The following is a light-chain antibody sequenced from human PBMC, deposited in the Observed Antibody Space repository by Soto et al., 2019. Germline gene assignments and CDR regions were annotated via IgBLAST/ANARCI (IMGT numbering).Light chain of an antibody. V-gene: IGKV3-15*01. Sequence: EIVLTQSPATLSLSPGERATLSCRASQSVSSYLAWYQQKPGQAPRLLIYDTSTRATGVPTRFSGSRSGAEFTLTINSLQSEDFAVYYCQPYNNWPLTFGGGPTVDIK. CDR3: QPYNNWPLT. J-gene: IGKJ4*01. CDR1: QSVSSY. CDR2: DTS.